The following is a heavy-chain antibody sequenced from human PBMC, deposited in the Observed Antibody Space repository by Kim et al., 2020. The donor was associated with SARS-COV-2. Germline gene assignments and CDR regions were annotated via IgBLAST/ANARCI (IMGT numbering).Heavy chain of an antibody. CDR2: ISGSGGST. D-gene: IGHD3-10*01. Sequence: GGSLRLSCAASGFTFSSYAMSWVRQAPGKGLEWVSAISGSGGSTYYADSVKGRFTIARDNSKNTLYLQMNSLRAEDTAVYYCAKEGITMVRGVIKSGWYFDLWGRGTLVTVSS. J-gene: IGHJ2*01. CDR3: AKEGITMVRGVIKSGWYFDL. CDR1: GFTFSSYA. V-gene: IGHV3-23*01.